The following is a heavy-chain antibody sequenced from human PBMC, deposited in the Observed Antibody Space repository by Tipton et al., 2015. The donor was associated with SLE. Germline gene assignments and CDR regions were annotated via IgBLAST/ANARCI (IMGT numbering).Heavy chain of an antibody. CDR1: SDSMSSYY. Sequence: TLSLTCTVSSDSMSSYYWNWIRQPPGKGLEWIGYIYYSGSTNYNPSLKSRVTISVDTSKNQFSLKLSSVTAADTAVYYCARIEASYGSGSYLGCWGQGTLVTVSS. CDR3: ARIEASYGSGSYLGC. CDR2: IYYSGST. V-gene: IGHV4-59*01. D-gene: IGHD3-10*01. J-gene: IGHJ4*02.